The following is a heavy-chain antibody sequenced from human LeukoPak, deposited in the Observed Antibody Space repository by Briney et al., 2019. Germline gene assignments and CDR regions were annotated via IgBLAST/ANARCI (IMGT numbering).Heavy chain of an antibody. Sequence: SQTLSLTCTVSGDSISTDNYFWSWIRQSPGEGLVWIGYIYSTGSAYYNPSLKSRVTISLDMSTNQFSLRLNSVTAADTAVYYCAREVNAPAGSDAFDIWGQGTMVTVSS. CDR1: GDSISTDNYF. D-gene: IGHD2-2*01. CDR3: AREVNAPAGSDAFDI. CDR2: IYSTGSA. J-gene: IGHJ3*02. V-gene: IGHV4-30-4*01.